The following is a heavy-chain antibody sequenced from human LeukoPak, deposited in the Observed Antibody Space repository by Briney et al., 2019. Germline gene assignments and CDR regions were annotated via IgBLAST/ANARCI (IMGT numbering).Heavy chain of an antibody. Sequence: GGSLRLSCAASGFTFSSYSMNWVRQAPGKGLEWVSYISSSSSTIYYADSVKGRFTISRDNAKNSLYLQMNSLRAEDTAVCYCARGDLAYGDYGGYFDYWGQGTLVTVSS. D-gene: IGHD4-17*01. V-gene: IGHV3-48*01. CDR1: GFTFSSYS. CDR3: ARGDLAYGDYGGYFDY. CDR2: ISSSSSTI. J-gene: IGHJ4*02.